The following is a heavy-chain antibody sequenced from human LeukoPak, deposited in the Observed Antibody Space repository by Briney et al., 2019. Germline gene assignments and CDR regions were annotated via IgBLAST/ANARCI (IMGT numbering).Heavy chain of an antibody. V-gene: IGHV1-18*01. J-gene: IGHJ4*02. D-gene: IGHD5-12*01. CDR3: ARDGYSGYDYIYFDY. Sequence: ASVKVSCKASGYTFTSYGISWVRQAPGQGLEWMGWIGAYNGNTNYAQKLQGRVTMTTDTSTSTAYMELRSLRSDDTAVYYCARDGYSGYDYIYFDYWGQGTLVTVSS. CDR2: IGAYNGNT. CDR1: GYTFTSYG.